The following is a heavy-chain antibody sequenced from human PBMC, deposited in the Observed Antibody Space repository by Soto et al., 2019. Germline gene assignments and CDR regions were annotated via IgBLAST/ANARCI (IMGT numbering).Heavy chain of an antibody. CDR1: GFSLSTSGVG. V-gene: IGHV2-5*02. CDR3: AHRPLTGTGKFGFDY. Sequence: QITLKESGPTLVKPTQTLTLTCTFSGFSLSTSGVGVGWIRQPPGKALEWLALIYWDDDKRYSPSLKSRLTITKDTSKNQVVLTMTTMDPVDTATYYCAHRPLTGTGKFGFDYWGQGTLVTVSS. J-gene: IGHJ4*02. D-gene: IGHD1-20*01. CDR2: IYWDDDK.